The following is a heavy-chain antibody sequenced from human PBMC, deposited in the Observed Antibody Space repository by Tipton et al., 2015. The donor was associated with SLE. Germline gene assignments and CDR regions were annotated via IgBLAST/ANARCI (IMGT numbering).Heavy chain of an antibody. V-gene: IGHV4-39*07. Sequence: LRLSCTVSGCSISTPTYYWVWVRQSPGKGLEWIGTIYYSGSTYYKSSLKSRATISLDTSKNQFSLKLTSVTAADTAVYYCARHVLVRDWLDPWGQGTLVTVYS. CDR2: IYYSGST. J-gene: IGHJ5*02. CDR3: ARHVLVRDWLDP. CDR1: GCSISTPTYY. D-gene: IGHD2-2*01.